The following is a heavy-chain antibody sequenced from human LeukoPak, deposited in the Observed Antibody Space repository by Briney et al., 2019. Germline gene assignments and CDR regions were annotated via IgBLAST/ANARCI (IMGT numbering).Heavy chain of an antibody. J-gene: IGHJ4*02. CDR3: ARGVLWFGELFSYYFDC. CDR1: EFPFSNYG. CDR2: ISTSGGST. Sequence: GGSLRLSCAASEFPFSNYGMSWVRQAPGKGLEWVSSISTSGGSTYYADSVKGRFTISRDNSKNTLYLQMNSLRAEDTAVYYCARGVLWFGELFSYYFDCWGQGTLVTVSS. V-gene: IGHV3-23*01. D-gene: IGHD3-10*01.